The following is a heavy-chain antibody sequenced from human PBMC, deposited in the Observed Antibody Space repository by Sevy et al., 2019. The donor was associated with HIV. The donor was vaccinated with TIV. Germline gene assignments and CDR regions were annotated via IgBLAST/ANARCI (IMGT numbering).Heavy chain of an antibody. Sequence: SETLSLTCTFSGGSIGTHSWSWIRRPPGKGLEWIGYMYYSGSTNYNPSLKSRVTMSMDASKNQFSLNLSSVTAADTAVYYCARLYDPRGRMEFDPWGQGTLVTVSS. CDR1: GGSIGTHS. J-gene: IGHJ5*02. CDR3: ARLYDPRGRMEFDP. CDR2: MYYSGST. V-gene: IGHV4-59*11. D-gene: IGHD3-3*01.